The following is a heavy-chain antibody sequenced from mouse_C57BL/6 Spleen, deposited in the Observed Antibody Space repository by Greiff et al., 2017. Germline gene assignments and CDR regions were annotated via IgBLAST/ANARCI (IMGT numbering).Heavy chain of an antibody. CDR1: GFTFSDYG. CDR2: ISSGSSTI. CDR3: ARPNGYDEGFAY. D-gene: IGHD2-2*01. V-gene: IGHV5-17*01. Sequence: EVKVEESGGGLVKPGGSLKLSCAASGFTFSDYGMHWVRQAPEKGLEWVAYISSGSSTIYYADTVKGRFTISRDNAKNTLFLQMTSLRSEDTAMYYCARPNGYDEGFAYWGQGTLVTVSA. J-gene: IGHJ3*01.